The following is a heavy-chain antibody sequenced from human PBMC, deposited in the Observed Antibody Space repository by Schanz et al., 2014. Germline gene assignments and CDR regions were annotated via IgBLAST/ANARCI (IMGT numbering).Heavy chain of an antibody. CDR2: INTGSNYI. V-gene: IGHV3-11*03. J-gene: IGHJ2*01. D-gene: IGHD1-26*01. CDR1: GFSFSDYY. CDR3: ARNRGSGGQNWYFDL. Sequence: QVHLLESGGGLVEPGGSLRLSCAASGFSFSDYYMSWIRQAPGKGLEWIAFINTGSNYINYADSVKGRFTISRDNTKTSLFLQLISLRADDTAVYYCARNRGSGGQNWYFDLWGHGTLVTVSS.